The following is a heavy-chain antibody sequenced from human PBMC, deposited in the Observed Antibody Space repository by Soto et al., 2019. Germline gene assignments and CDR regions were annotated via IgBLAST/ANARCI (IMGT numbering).Heavy chain of an antibody. CDR3: ARDYSPLMVYAGYFDY. J-gene: IGHJ4*02. CDR1: GFTFSSYS. CDR2: ISSSSSYI. V-gene: IGHV3-21*01. D-gene: IGHD2-8*01. Sequence: PGGSLRLSCAASGFTFSSYSMNWVRQAPGKGLEWVSSISSSSSYIYYADSVKGRFTISRDNAKNSLYLQMNSLRAEDTVVYYCARDYSPLMVYAGYFDYWGQGTLVTVSS.